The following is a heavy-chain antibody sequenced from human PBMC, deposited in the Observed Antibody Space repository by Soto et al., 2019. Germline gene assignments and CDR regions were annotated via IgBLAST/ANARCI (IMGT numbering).Heavy chain of an antibody. D-gene: IGHD6-6*01. J-gene: IGHJ4*02. CDR1: GGSITGSSYY. CDR2: IYYSGGT. V-gene: IGHV4-39*01. CDR3: VRPGSKAAARLHHFDY. Sequence: SQTLSLTCTVSGGSITGSSYYWGWIRQPPGKGLEWIGSIYYSGGTYYNPSLKSRVTISVDTSKNQFSLKLSSVTAEDTAVYYCVRPGSKAAARLHHFDYWGQGTLVTVSS.